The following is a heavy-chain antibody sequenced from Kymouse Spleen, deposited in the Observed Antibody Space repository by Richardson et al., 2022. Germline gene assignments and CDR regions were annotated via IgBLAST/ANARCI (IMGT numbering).Heavy chain of an antibody. D-gene: IGHD6-13*01. CDR1: GFTFSSYG. V-gene: IGHV3-30*18. Sequence: QVQLVESGGGVVQPGRSLRLSCAASGFTFSSYGMHWVRQAPGKGLEWVAVISYDGSNKYYADSVKGRFTISRDNSKNTLYLQMNSLRAEDTAVYYCAKDRGIAAAAVYYGMDVWGQGTTVTVSS. J-gene: IGHJ6*02. CDR2: ISYDGSNK. CDR3: AKDRGIAAAAVYYGMDV.